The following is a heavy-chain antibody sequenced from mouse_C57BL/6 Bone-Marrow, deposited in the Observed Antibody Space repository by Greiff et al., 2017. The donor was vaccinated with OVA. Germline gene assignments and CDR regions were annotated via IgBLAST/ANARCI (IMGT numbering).Heavy chain of an antibody. D-gene: IGHD2-5*01. CDR3: ARDSNYEGFAY. Sequence: QVQLQQPGAELVKPGASVKLSCKASGYTFTSYWMQWVKQRPGQGLEWIGEIDPSDSYTNYNQKFKGKATLTVDTSSSTAYMQLSSLTSEDSAVDYCARDSNYEGFAYWGQGTLVTVSA. CDR2: IDPSDSYT. CDR1: GYTFTSYW. J-gene: IGHJ3*01. V-gene: IGHV1-50*01.